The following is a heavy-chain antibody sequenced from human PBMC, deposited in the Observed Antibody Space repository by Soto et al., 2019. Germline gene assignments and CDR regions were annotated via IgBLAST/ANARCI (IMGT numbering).Heavy chain of an antibody. CDR2: IKQDGSEK. CDR3: ARDTKIGTVTTEGDDY. J-gene: IGHJ4*02. CDR1: GFTFSSYW. Sequence: EVQLVESGGGLVQPGGSLRLSCAASGFTFSSYWMSWVRQAPGKGLEWVASIKQDGSEKYYVDSVKGRFTISRDNAKNSLYLQMNSLRAEDTAVYYCARDTKIGTVTTEGDDYWGQGTLVTVSS. D-gene: IGHD4-17*01. V-gene: IGHV3-7*01.